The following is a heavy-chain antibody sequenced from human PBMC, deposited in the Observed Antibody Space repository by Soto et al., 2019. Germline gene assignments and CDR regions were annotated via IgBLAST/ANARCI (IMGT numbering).Heavy chain of an antibody. Sequence: GGSLRLSCAASGFTFTTYGMHWVRQAPGKGLEWVAVISYDGTNKFYEDSVDGRFTISRDNSKNTLFLQMNSLRPEDTAVYYCARGTPYTTGWYYFDFWDQGTLVTVSS. J-gene: IGHJ4*02. D-gene: IGHD6-19*01. CDR2: ISYDGTNK. CDR1: GFTFTTYG. V-gene: IGHV3-30*03. CDR3: ARGTPYTTGWYYFDF.